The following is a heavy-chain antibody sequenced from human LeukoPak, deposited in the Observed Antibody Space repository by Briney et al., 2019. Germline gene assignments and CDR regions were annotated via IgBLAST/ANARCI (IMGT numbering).Heavy chain of an antibody. CDR2: ISYDGSNK. D-gene: IGHD4-17*01. Sequence: PGGSLRLSCAASGFTFSSYAMYWVRQAPGKGLEWVAVISYDGSNKYYADSVKGRFTISRDNSKNTLYLQMNSLRAEDTAVYYCAKDPNGDYIGAFDIWGQGTMVTVSS. CDR1: GFTFSSYA. CDR3: AKDPNGDYIGAFDI. V-gene: IGHV3-30-3*01. J-gene: IGHJ3*02.